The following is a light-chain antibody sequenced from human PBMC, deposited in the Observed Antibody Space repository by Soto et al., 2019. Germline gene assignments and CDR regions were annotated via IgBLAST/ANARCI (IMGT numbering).Light chain of an antibody. CDR2: DAS. CDR3: QQYNSYSWT. CDR1: QSISSW. J-gene: IGKJ1*01. Sequence: DIQMTQSPSTLSASVGDRGTITCRASQSISSWLAWYQQKPGKAPKLLIYDASSLESGVPSRFSGSGSGTEFTLTISSLQPDDFATYYCQQYNSYSWTFGQGPKVDI. V-gene: IGKV1-5*01.